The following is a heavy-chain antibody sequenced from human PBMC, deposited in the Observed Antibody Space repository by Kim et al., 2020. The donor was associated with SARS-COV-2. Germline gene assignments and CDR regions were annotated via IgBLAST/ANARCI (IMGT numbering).Heavy chain of an antibody. CDR1: GGSISSYY. Sequence: SETLSLTCTVSGGSISSYYWSWIRQPPGKGLEWIGYIYYSGSTNYNPSLKSRVTISVDTSKNQFSLKLSSVTAADTAVYYCARHSGGWYNPGLDYWGQGTLVTVSS. J-gene: IGHJ4*02. CDR2: IYYSGST. D-gene: IGHD6-19*01. CDR3: ARHSGGWYNPGLDY. V-gene: IGHV4-59*13.